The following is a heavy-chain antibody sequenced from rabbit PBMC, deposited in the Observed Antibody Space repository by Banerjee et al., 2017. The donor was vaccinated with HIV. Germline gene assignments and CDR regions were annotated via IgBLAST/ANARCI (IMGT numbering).Heavy chain of an antibody. CDR1: GVSFSLSSY. CDR2: IDAGSSGFT. D-gene: IGHD6-1*01. Sequence: ESGGDLVKPGASLTLTCTASGVSFSLSSYMCWVRQAPGKGLEWIACIDAGSSGFTYFATWAKGRFTISSHNAQNTLYLQLNSLTAADTATYFCVREAGYGGYGDGNLRGPGTLVTVS. V-gene: IGHV1S40*01. J-gene: IGHJ4*01. CDR3: VREAGYGGYGDGNL.